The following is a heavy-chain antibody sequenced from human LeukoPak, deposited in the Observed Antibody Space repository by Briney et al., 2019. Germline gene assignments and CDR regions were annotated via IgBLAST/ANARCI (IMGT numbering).Heavy chain of an antibody. Sequence: PGGSLRLSCAASGFTFTNYWMSWVRQAPGKGLEWVSSISGSGSSTYYADSVKGRFTISRDNSKNTLYLQMNSLRAEDTAVYYCARQIKWSNNYWGQGTLVTVSS. CDR3: ARQIKWSNNY. D-gene: IGHD2-8*01. V-gene: IGHV3-23*01. CDR2: ISGSGSST. CDR1: GFTFTNYW. J-gene: IGHJ4*02.